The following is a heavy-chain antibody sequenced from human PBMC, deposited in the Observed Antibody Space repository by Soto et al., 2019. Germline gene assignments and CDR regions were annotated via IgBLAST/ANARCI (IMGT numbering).Heavy chain of an antibody. CDR3: AKDSVANIAAAGTFDY. CDR1: GFTFDDYT. J-gene: IGHJ4*02. V-gene: IGHV3-43*01. CDR2: ISWDGGST. Sequence: EVQLVESGGDVVQPGGSLRLSCAASGFTFDDYTMHWVRQAPGKGLEWVSLISWDGGSTYYADSVKGRFTISRDNSKNSLYLQMNSLRTEDTALYYCAKDSVANIAAAGTFDYWGQGTLVTVSS. D-gene: IGHD6-13*01.